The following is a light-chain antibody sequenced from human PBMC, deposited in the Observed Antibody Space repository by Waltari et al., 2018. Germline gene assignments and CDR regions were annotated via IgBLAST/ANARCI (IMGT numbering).Light chain of an antibody. CDR3: MQGTLRPWT. V-gene: IGKV2-30*01. Sequence: DVVLTPSPLSLPVTLGQPASITCRASQSLLSSDGNTYFTWFQQGPGQSPRRLVYKVSTRDSGVPDRFSGSGSGTIFTLRISRVEAEDVGVYYCMQGTLRPWTFGQGTKVEIK. CDR2: KVS. J-gene: IGKJ1*01. CDR1: QSLLSSDGNTY.